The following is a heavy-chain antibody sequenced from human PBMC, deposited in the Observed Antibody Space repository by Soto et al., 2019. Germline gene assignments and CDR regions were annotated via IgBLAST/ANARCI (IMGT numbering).Heavy chain of an antibody. Sequence: SETLSLTCTVSGGSMSRYYWTWIRQPPGKGLEWIGNIHYTGSTNYNPSLKSRVTILLGTSTSQFSLRVSSVTAADTAVYYCARDLTISSTDGPLDPWGHGTLVTVSS. V-gene: IGHV4-59*01. CDR2: IHYTGST. D-gene: IGHD1-1*01. J-gene: IGHJ5*02. CDR3: ARDLTISSTDGPLDP. CDR1: GGSMSRYY.